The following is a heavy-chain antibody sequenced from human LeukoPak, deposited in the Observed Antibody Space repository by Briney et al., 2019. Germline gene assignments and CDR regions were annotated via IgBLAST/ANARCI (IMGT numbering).Heavy chain of an antibody. D-gene: IGHD3-3*01. V-gene: IGHV3-48*01. J-gene: IGHJ4*02. CDR2: ISSSSSTI. CDR1: GFTFSSYS. CDR3: ARVTIFGVVIAHFDY. Sequence: PGGSLRLSCAASGFTFSSYSMNWVRRAPGKGLEWVSYISSSSSTIYYADSVKGRFTISRDNAKNSLYLQMNSLRAEDTAVYYCARVTIFGVVIAHFDYWGQGTLVTVSS.